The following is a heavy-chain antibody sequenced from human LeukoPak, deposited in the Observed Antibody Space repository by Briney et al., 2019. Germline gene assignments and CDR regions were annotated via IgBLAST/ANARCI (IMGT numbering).Heavy chain of an antibody. CDR3: ARVRYRLAETYIDY. D-gene: IGHD3-16*01. Sequence: ASVRVSCKASGYIFTGYYMHWVRQAPGQGLEWMGWINPNSGDTNYAQKFQGRVTMTRDTSISTAYMELSRLRSDDTAVYYCARVRYRLAETYIDYWGQGTLVTVSS. CDR2: INPNSGDT. V-gene: IGHV1-2*02. CDR1: GYIFTGYY. J-gene: IGHJ4*02.